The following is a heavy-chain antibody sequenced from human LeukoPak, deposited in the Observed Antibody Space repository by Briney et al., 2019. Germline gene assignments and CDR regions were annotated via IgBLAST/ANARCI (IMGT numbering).Heavy chain of an antibody. Sequence: PGRSLRLSCAASGFTFSSYGMHWVRQAPGKGLDWVAVIWYDGSNKYYADSVKGRFTISRDNSKNTLYLQMNSLRAEDTAVYYCAKDRGIYYDSSGYRQNDAFDIRGQGTMVTVSS. V-gene: IGHV3-33*06. D-gene: IGHD3-22*01. CDR3: AKDRGIYYDSSGYRQNDAFDI. J-gene: IGHJ3*02. CDR1: GFTFSSYG. CDR2: IWYDGSNK.